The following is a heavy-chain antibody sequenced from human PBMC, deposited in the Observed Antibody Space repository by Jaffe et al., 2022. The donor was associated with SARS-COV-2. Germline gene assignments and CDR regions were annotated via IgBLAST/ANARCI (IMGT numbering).Heavy chain of an antibody. D-gene: IGHD6-13*01. J-gene: IGHJ3*02. V-gene: IGHV3-23*04. CDR3: ARVRISTAGWDDAFDI. Sequence: EVQLVESGGGLVQPGGSLRLSCAASGFTFSSYAMSWVRQAPGKGLQWVSGNSNSGGSTFYAGSVKGRFTISRDNSRNTLYLQMNSLRAEDTAVYYCARVRISTAGWDDAFDIWGQGTMVIVSS. CDR2: NSNSGGST. CDR1: GFTFSSYA.